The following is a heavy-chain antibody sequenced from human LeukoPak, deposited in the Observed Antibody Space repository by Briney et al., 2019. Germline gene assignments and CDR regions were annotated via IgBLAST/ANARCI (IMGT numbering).Heavy chain of an antibody. CDR1: GYKLTNNW. Sequence: GESLKFSCKISGYKLTNNWIGWVGQLPGKGLEWMGIIYPGDSDTRYSPSFQGQVTISADKSISTAYLQWSSLKASDTAMYYCARLYDIFDYWGQGTLVTVYS. J-gene: IGHJ4*02. CDR3: ARLYDIFDY. CDR2: IYPGDSDT. D-gene: IGHD3-9*01. V-gene: IGHV5-51*01.